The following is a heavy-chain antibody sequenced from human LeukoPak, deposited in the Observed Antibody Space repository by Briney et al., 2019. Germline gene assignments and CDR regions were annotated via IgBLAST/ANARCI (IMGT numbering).Heavy chain of an antibody. D-gene: IGHD3-10*01. CDR2: IRYDGSNK. J-gene: IGHJ4*02. Sequence: AGSLRLSCAASGFTFSSYGMHWVRQAPGKGLEWVAFIRYDGSNKYYADSVKGRFTISRDNSKNTLYLQMNSLRAEDTAVYYCARAPYYYGSGSYDYWGQGTLVTVSS. CDR3: ARAPYYYGSGSYDY. CDR1: GFTFSSYG. V-gene: IGHV3-30*02.